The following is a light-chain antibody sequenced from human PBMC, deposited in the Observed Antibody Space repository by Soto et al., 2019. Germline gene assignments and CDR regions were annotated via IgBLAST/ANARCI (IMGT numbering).Light chain of an antibody. Sequence: DIQMTQSPSSLSASVGDRVIIACRASQSVSTYLNWYQQKPGKAPKLLIFVATRLQSGVPSRFSGSGAGTDFTLTISSLQPEDFATCYCQQTYSPPYIFGQGTKLEIK. CDR1: QSVSTY. CDR2: VAT. CDR3: QQTYSPPYI. J-gene: IGKJ2*01. V-gene: IGKV1-39*01.